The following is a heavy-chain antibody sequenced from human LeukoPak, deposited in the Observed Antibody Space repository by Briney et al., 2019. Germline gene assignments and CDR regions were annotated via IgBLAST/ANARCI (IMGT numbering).Heavy chain of an antibody. V-gene: IGHV1-2*04. D-gene: IGHD3-16*02. CDR2: INPNSGGT. J-gene: IGHJ4*02. Sequence: ASVKVSCKASGYTFNGYYMHWVRQAPGQGLEWMGWINPNSGGTKYAQKFQGWVTMTRDTSISTAYMELSRLRSDDTAVYYCARDLRLGELSLSYYFDYWGQGTLVTVSS. CDR1: GYTFNGYY. CDR3: ARDLRLGELSLSYYFDY.